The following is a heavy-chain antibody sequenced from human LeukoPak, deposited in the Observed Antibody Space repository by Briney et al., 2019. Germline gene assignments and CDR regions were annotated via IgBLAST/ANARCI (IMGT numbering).Heavy chain of an antibody. J-gene: IGHJ4*02. CDR2: IYSGGST. CDR1: GFTVSNNY. Sequence: PGGSLRLSCAASGFTVSNNYMNWVRQAPGMGLEWVSVIYSGGSTVYADSVKGRFAISRDNSKNTLYLQMNSLRVEDTAVYYCATAPSSEGRWLWGQGTLVTVSS. CDR3: ATAPSSEGRWL. V-gene: IGHV3-53*01. D-gene: IGHD4-23*01.